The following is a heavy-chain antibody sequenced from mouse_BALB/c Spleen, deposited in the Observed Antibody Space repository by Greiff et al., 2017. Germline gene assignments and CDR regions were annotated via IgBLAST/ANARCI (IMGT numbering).Heavy chain of an antibody. J-gene: IGHJ4*01. CDR2: IWACGST. Sequence: VKVVESGPGLVAPSQSLSITCTVSGFSLTSYGVHWVRQPPGKGLEWLGVIWACGSTNYNSALMSRLSISKDNSKSQVFLKMNSLQTDDTAMYYCAREKYYDSLDYWGQGTSVTVSA. CDR1: GFSLTSYG. V-gene: IGHV2-9*02. CDR3: AREKYYDSLDY.